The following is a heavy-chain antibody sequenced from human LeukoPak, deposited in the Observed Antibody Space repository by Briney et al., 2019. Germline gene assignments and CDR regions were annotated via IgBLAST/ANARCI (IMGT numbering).Heavy chain of an antibody. J-gene: IGHJ4*02. V-gene: IGHV3-7*01. CDR3: ARDWYCDFWSGYSSYYFDY. Sequence: PGGSLRLSCAASGFTFSSYWMSWVRQAPGKGLEWVANIKQDGSEKYYVDSVKGRFTISRDNAKNSLYLQMNSLRAEDTAVYYCARDWYCDFWSGYSSYYFDYWGQGTLVTVSS. D-gene: IGHD3-3*01. CDR2: IKQDGSEK. CDR1: GFTFSSYW.